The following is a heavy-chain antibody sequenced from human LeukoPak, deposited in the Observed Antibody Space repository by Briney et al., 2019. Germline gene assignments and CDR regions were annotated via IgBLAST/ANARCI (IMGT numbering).Heavy chain of an antibody. CDR1: GFTFSTYN. CDR3: ARDRLIGGRFGELSN. J-gene: IGHJ4*02. Sequence: PGRSLRLSCAASGFTFSTYNMNWVRQAPGKGLEWVSYITSSSSDIYYADSVKGRFTISRDNAKNSLYLQMNSLRAEDTAVYYCARDRLIGGRFGELSNWGQGSLVTVSS. V-gene: IGHV3-21*05. CDR2: ITSSSSDI. D-gene: IGHD3-10*01.